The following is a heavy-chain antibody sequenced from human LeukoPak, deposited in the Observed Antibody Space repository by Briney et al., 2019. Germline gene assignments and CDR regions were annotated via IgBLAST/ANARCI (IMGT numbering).Heavy chain of an antibody. D-gene: IGHD5-24*01. CDR1: GSFISSYY. Sequence: PSETLSLTCTVSGSFISSYYWSWFRQPQGKGLEWIGHIYNSGSTRYNPSLKSRVAISVDTSNNQFSLNLNSVTVADTAVYYCPSDTAGHGSGYWGHGILVTVSS. J-gene: IGHJ4*01. CDR3: PSDTAGHGSGY. V-gene: IGHV4-59*08. CDR2: IYNSGST.